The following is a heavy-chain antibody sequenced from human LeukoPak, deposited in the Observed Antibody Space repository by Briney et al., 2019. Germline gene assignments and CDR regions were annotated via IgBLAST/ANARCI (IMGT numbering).Heavy chain of an antibody. CDR1: GGSLSSGGYC. D-gene: IGHD3-9*01. V-gene: IGHV4-31*03. CDR2: IYYSGST. J-gene: IGHJ5*02. CDR3: ASFSYYDILTGYQNWFDP. Sequence: SETLSLTCTVSGGSLSSGGYCWSWIRQHPGKGLEWIGYIYYSGSTYYNPSLKSRVTISVDTSKNQFSLKLSSVTAADTAVYYCASFSYYDILTGYQNWFDPWGQGTLVTVSS.